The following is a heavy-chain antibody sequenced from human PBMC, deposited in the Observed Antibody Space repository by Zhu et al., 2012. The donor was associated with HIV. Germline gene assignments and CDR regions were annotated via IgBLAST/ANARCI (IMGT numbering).Heavy chain of an antibody. Sequence: QVQLQESGPGLVKPSETLSLTCTVSGGSISSSSYYWGWIRQPPGKGLEWIGSIYYSGSTYYNPSLKSRVTISVDTSKNQFSLELSSVTAADTAVYYCARHGYGGSYYQYYYYGMDVWGQGTTVTVSS. CDR3: ARHGYGGSYYQYYYYGMDV. CDR1: GGSISSSSYY. V-gene: IGHV4-39*07. D-gene: IGHD1-26*01. J-gene: IGHJ6*02. CDR2: IYYSGST.